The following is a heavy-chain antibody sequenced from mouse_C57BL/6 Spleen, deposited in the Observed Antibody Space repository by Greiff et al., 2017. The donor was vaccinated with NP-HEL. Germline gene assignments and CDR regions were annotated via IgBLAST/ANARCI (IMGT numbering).Heavy chain of an antibody. D-gene: IGHD2-5*01. CDR2: IWSGGST. CDR3: AKKSYSNYEYYAMDY. J-gene: IGHJ4*01. CDR1: GFSLTSYG. V-gene: IGHV2-4*01. Sequence: QVQLKESGPGLVQPSQSLSITCTVSGFSLTSYGVHWVRQPPGKGLEWLGVIWSGGSTDYNAAFISRLSISKDNSKSQVFFKMNSLQADDTAIYYCAKKSYSNYEYYAMDYWGQGTSVTVSS.